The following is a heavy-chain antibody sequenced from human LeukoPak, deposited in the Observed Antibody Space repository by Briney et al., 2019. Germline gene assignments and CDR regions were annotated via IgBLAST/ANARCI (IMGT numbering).Heavy chain of an antibody. CDR2: IGGSDGST. CDR3: AKRDSSGSYPYYFDY. J-gene: IGHJ4*02. D-gene: IGHD3-22*01. CDR1: GFTFSTHA. Sequence: GGSLRLSCVASGFTFSTHAMSWVRLAPGKGLEWVSAIGGSDGSTYYADSVKGRFTISRDNSKDTLYLRMNSLRVEDTAAYYCAKRDSSGSYPYYFDYWGQGTLVTVSS. V-gene: IGHV3-23*01.